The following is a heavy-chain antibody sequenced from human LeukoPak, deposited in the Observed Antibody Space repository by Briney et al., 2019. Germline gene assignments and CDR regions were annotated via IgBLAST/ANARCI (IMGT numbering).Heavy chain of an antibody. CDR3: ARDLRVLRNEVRVKEPNYY. V-gene: IGHV1-2*02. CDR2: INPNSGGT. J-gene: IGHJ4*02. CDR1: GYTFTGYY. Sequence: GASVKVSCKASGYTFTGYYMHWVRQAPGQGLEWMGWINPNSGGTNYAQKLQGRVTMTTDTSTSTAYMELRSLRSDDTAVYYCARDLRVLRNEVRVKEPNYYWGQGTLVTVSS. D-gene: IGHD1-1*01.